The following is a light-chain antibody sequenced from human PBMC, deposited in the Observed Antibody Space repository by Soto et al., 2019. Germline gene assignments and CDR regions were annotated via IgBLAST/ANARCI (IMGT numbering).Light chain of an antibody. J-gene: IGLJ7*01. Sequence: QSVLTQPASVSGSPGQSITISCTGTSSDIGNYNSVSWYQQHPDKAPQLIIYDVSYRPSGVSSRFSGSKFGNTASLTISGLQAADEADYHCSSYTTSSARVFGGGTQLTVL. CDR1: SSDIGNYNS. V-gene: IGLV2-14*03. CDR3: SSYTTSSARV. CDR2: DVS.